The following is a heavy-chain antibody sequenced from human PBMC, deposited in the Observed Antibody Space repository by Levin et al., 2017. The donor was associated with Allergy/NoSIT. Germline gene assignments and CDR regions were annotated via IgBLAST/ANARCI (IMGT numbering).Heavy chain of an antibody. CDR3: AREPNWGAFDY. D-gene: IGHD7-27*01. Sequence: GESLKISCAASGFTFSSYAMHWVRQAPGKGLEWVAVISYDGSNKYYADSVKGRFTISRDNSKNTLYLQMNSLRAEDTAVYYCAREPNWGAFDYWGQGTLVTVSS. CDR2: ISYDGSNK. J-gene: IGHJ4*02. CDR1: GFTFSSYA. V-gene: IGHV3-30*04.